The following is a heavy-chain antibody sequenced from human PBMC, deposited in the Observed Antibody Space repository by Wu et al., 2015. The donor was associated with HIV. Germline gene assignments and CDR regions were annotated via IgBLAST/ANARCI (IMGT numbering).Heavy chain of an antibody. CDR2: ITAYNGNT. Sequence: QAQLVQSADEMKLPGASVRVSCKASGYNFGSYGLNWVRQAPGQGLQWMGWITAYNGNTNYTRGRLTLTTDTSTNTAYLDLRNLRSDDTGVYFCAREPPSGLFYYMDVWGERDRQSSSP. J-gene: IGHJ6*03. D-gene: IGHD1-14*01. V-gene: IGHV1-18*01. CDR1: GYNFGSYG. CDR3: AREPPSGLFYYMDV.